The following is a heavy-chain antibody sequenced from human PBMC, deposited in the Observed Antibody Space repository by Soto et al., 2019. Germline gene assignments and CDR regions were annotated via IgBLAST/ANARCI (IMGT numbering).Heavy chain of an antibody. D-gene: IGHD3-16*01. CDR1: GYTFSDFD. J-gene: IGHJ6*02. CDR2: MNAKSGDT. CDR3: ARGNPFNYAGFDV. V-gene: IGHV1-8*01. Sequence: SVAEVKRPGASVKVSCKASGYTFSDFDINWLRQASGPGPEWMGWMNAKSGDTFFAQRFQGKFNMTWDTSLSTAYMEVGSLTSDDTAMYYCARGNPFNYAGFDVWGQGTTVAVSS.